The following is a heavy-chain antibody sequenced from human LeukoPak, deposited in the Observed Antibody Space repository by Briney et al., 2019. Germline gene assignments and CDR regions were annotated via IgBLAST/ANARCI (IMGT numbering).Heavy chain of an antibody. CDR3: AREFWLVRPRGMDV. V-gene: IGHV1-2*04. CDR1: GYTFTGYY. D-gene: IGHD6-19*01. J-gene: IGHJ6*04. Sequence: ASVKVSCKAFGYTFTGYYMHWVRQAPGKGLEWMGWINPNSGGTNYAQKFQGWVTMSGDTSISPAYMELSRLRSDDTGVYYCAREFWLVRPRGMDVWGKGTTVTVSS. CDR2: INPNSGGT.